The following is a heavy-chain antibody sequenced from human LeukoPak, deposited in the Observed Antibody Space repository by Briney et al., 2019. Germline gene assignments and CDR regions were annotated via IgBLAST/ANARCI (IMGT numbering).Heavy chain of an antibody. CDR3: TRRSDGSGNPYSAFDI. D-gene: IGHD3-10*01. CDR2: ISGSGGST. V-gene: IGHV3-23*01. Sequence: GGSLRLSCAASGFTFSSYGMSWVRQAPGKGLEWVSAISGSGGSTYYADSVKSRFTISRDNSKNTLYLQMNSLRAEDTAVYYCTRRSDGSGNPYSAFDIWGQGTMVTVSS. J-gene: IGHJ3*02. CDR1: GFTFSSYG.